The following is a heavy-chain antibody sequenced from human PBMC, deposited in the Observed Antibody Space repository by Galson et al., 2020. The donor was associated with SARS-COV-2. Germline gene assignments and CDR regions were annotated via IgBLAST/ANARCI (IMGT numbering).Heavy chain of an antibody. J-gene: IGHJ4*02. CDR3: AGDDLGVTTINGFVY. V-gene: IGHV4-59*01. Sequence: SETLSLTCTVSGGSMSNYYWSWIRQPPGKGPEWIGYIYFSGSTNYNPSLKSRVIISVDTSKNQFSLQLSSVTAADTAIYYCAGDDLGVTTINGFVYWGQGTPVTVSS. CDR2: IYFSGST. D-gene: IGHD5-12*01. CDR1: GGSMSNYY.